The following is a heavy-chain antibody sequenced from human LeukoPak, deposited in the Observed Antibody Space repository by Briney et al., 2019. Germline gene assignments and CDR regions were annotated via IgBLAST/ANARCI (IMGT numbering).Heavy chain of an antibody. J-gene: IGHJ4*02. CDR2: ISYDGSNK. CDR3: ARQVGAYCGGDCYSYYFDY. D-gene: IGHD2-21*02. CDR1: GFTFSSYG. V-gene: IGHV3-30*03. Sequence: GGSLRLSCAASGFTFSSYGMHWVRQAPGKGLEWVAVISYDGSNKYYADSVKGRFTISRDNSKNTLYLQMNSLRAEDTAVYYCARQVGAYCGGDCYSYYFDYWGQGTLVTVSS.